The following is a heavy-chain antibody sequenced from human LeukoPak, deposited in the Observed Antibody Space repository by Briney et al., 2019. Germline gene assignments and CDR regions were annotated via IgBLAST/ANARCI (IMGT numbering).Heavy chain of an antibody. J-gene: IGHJ4*02. CDR3: ARETSSGWYSV. D-gene: IGHD6-19*01. CDR2: IYYSGST. Sequence: PSETLSLTCTVSGGSVSSGSYYWSWIRQPPGKGLEWIGYIYYSGSTNYNPSLKSRVTISVDTSKNQFSLKLSSVTAAVTAVYYCARETSSGWYSVWGQGTLVTVSP. V-gene: IGHV4-61*01. CDR1: GGSVSSGSYY.